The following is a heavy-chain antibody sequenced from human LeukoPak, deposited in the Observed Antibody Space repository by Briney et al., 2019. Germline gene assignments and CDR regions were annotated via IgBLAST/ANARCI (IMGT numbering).Heavy chain of an antibody. Sequence: SETLSLTCAVYGGSFSGYYWSWIRQPPGKGLEWIGEINHSGSTNYNPSLKSRVTISVDTSKNQSSLKLSSVTAADTAVYYCASRQWRSPRYYYYYYMDVWGKGTTVTISS. CDR2: INHSGST. D-gene: IGHD6-19*01. V-gene: IGHV4-34*01. CDR3: ASRQWRSPRYYYYYYMDV. J-gene: IGHJ6*03. CDR1: GGSFSGYY.